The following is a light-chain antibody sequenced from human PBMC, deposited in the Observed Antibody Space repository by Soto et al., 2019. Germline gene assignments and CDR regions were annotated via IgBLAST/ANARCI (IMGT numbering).Light chain of an antibody. CDR1: SSDVGGYNY. CDR2: EVI. V-gene: IGLV2-8*01. CDR3: CSYGGSNNLV. Sequence: QSVLTQPPSASGSPGQSVTISCTGTSSDVGGYNYVSWYQQHPGRAPRLMIYEVIKRPSGVPDRFSGSKSGNTASLTVSGLQAEDEAFYSCCSYGGSNNLVFGGGTQLTVL. J-gene: IGLJ2*01.